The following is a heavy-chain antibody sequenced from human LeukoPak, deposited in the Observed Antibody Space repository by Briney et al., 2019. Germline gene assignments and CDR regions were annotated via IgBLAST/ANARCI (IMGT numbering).Heavy chain of an antibody. V-gene: IGHV3-30-3*01. CDR2: ISNDGSNK. CDR1: AFTFSTYA. CDR3: ARGRYGSAPFYHYFDY. Sequence: PGGSLRLSCAASAFTFSTYAMHWVRQAPGKGLEWVAVISNDGSNKFYADSGQGRFTISRDNSKNMLYLHMNSLRGEDTAIYYCARGRYGSAPFYHYFDYWGQGTLVTVSS. D-gene: IGHD3-10*01. J-gene: IGHJ4*02.